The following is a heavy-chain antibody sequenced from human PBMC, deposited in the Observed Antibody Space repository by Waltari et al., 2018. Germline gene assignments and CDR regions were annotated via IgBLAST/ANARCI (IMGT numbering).Heavy chain of an antibody. CDR3: AKAVAVAGLMFDY. V-gene: IGHV3-9*01. D-gene: IGHD6-13*01. J-gene: IGHJ4*02. Sequence: EVQLVESGGGLVQPGRSLRLSCAASGFTFDDYAMHWVRQAPGKGLEWVSGISWNSGSIGYADSVKGRFTISRDNAKNSLYLQMNSLRAEDTALYYCAKAVAVAGLMFDYWGQGTLVTVSS. CDR2: ISWNSGSI. CDR1: GFTFDDYA.